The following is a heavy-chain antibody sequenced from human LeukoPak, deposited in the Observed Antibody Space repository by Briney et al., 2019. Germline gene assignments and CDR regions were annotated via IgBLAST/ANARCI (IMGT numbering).Heavy chain of an antibody. CDR3: ASLSSSSWYRVFDY. Sequence: LETLSLTCAVYGGSFSGYYWSWIRQPPGKGLEWIGEINHSGSTNYNPSLKSRVTISVDTSKNQFSLKLSSVTAADTAVYYCASLSSSSWYRVFDYWGQGTLVTVSS. CDR2: INHSGST. V-gene: IGHV4-34*01. CDR1: GGSFSGYY. D-gene: IGHD6-13*01. J-gene: IGHJ4*02.